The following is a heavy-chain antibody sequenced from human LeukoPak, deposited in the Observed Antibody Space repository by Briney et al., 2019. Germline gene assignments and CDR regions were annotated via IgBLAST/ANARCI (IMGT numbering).Heavy chain of an antibody. V-gene: IGHV3-30*18. CDR3: AKDSRGSYCGGDCYLYYFDY. D-gene: IGHD2-21*02. CDR2: ISYDGSNK. J-gene: IGHJ4*02. Sequence: GRSLRLSCAASGFTFSSHGMHWVRQAPGKGLEWVAVISYDGSNKYYADSVKGRFTISRDNSKNTLYLQMNSLRAEDTAVYYCAKDSRGSYCGGDCYLYYFDYWGQGTLVTVSS. CDR1: GFTFSSHG.